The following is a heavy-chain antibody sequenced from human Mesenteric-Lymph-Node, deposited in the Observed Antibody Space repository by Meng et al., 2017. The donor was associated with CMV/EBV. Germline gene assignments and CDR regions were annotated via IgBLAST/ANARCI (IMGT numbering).Heavy chain of an antibody. CDR1: GGTFSIYT. D-gene: IGHD2-15*01. J-gene: IGHJ6*02. V-gene: IGHV1-69*02. Sequence: SVKVSCKASGGTFSIYTINWVRQAPGQGLEWMGRIIPILDITHYAQRFQGRVTITADKSTGTAFLDLSSLRHEDTALYYCARGGTYSDDYYGMDVWGQGTTVTVS. CDR3: ARGGTYSDDYYGMDV. CDR2: IIPILDIT.